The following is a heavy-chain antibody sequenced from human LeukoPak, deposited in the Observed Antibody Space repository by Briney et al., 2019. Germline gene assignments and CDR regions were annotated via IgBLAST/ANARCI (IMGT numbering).Heavy chain of an antibody. CDR3: ARGNYYYYGMDV. CDR1: GVSLSGYY. V-gene: IGHV4-34*01. J-gene: IGHJ6*02. Sequence: SETLSLTCAVYGVSLSGYYWSWIRQPPGKGLEWIGEINHSGSTNYNPSLKSRVTISVDKSKNQFSLKLSSVTAADTAVYYCARGNYYYYGMDVWGQGTTVTVSS. CDR2: INHSGST.